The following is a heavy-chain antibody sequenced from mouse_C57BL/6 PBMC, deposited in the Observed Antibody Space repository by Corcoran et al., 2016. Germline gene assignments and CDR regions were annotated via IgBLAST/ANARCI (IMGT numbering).Heavy chain of an antibody. CDR2: IYPRSGNT. D-gene: IGHD2-5*01. J-gene: IGHJ4*01. CDR3: GDDSNDYAMDY. CDR1: GYTFTSYG. Sequence: QVQLQQSGAELARPGASVKLSCKASGYTFTSYGISWVKQRTGQGLEWIGEIYPRSGNTYYNETFKGKATLTADKSSSTAYMELRSLTSEDSAVYVCGDDSNDYAMDYWGQGTSVTVSS. V-gene: IGHV1-81*01.